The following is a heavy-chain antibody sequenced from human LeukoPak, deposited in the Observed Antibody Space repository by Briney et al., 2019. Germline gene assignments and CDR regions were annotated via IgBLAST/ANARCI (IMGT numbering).Heavy chain of an antibody. Sequence: PGGSLRLSCAASGSSFSSYAMSWVRQAPGKGLEWVSYISDISTIFYADSVKGRFTISRDNAKNSLYLQMNSLRAEDTAVYYCAREYTGSDYFDYWGQGTLVTVSS. CDR1: GSSFSSYA. V-gene: IGHV3-48*04. CDR3: AREYTGSDYFDY. CDR2: ISDISTI. J-gene: IGHJ4*02. D-gene: IGHD5-12*01.